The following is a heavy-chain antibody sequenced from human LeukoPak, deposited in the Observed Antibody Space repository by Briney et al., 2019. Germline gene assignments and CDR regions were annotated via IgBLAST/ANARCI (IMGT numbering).Heavy chain of an antibody. D-gene: IGHD3-22*01. Sequence: ASVKVSCKASGYTFTSYGISWVRQAPGQGLEWMGWISAYNGYTKYAQKFQGRVTMTTDTSTSTAYMELRSLRSDDTAVYYCARGFPSRRDYDSSGYYSYYFDYWGQGTLVTVSS. CDR2: ISAYNGYT. CDR1: GYTFTSYG. V-gene: IGHV1-18*01. CDR3: ARGFPSRRDYDSSGYYSYYFDY. J-gene: IGHJ4*02.